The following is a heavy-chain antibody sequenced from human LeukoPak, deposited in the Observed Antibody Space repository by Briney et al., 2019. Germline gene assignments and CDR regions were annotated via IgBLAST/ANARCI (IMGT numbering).Heavy chain of an antibody. CDR3: ARECYYDSSGYHYDAFDI. CDR2: INPNSGGT. CDR1: GYTFTGYY. D-gene: IGHD3-22*01. Sequence: ASVKVSCKASGYTFTGYYMHWVRQAPGQGLEWMGWINPNSGGTNYAQKFQGRVTMTRDTSISTAYMELSRLRSDDTAVYYCARECYYDSSGYHYDAFDIWGQGTMVTVSS. J-gene: IGHJ3*02. V-gene: IGHV1-2*02.